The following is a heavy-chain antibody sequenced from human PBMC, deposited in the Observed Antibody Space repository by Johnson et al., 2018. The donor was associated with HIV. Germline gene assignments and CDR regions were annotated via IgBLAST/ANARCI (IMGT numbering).Heavy chain of an antibody. V-gene: IGHV3-7*01. D-gene: IGHD2-2*01. Sequence: VQLVESGGGLVQPGGSLRLSCAASGFTFSSYAMHWVRQAPGKGLEWVANIKQDGSEKYYVDSVKGRFTISRDNAKNSLYLQMNSLRAEDTAVYYCAGDCSSTSCYPDAFDIWGQGTMVTVSS. CDR3: AGDCSSTSCYPDAFDI. CDR1: GFTFSSYA. CDR2: IKQDGSEK. J-gene: IGHJ3*02.